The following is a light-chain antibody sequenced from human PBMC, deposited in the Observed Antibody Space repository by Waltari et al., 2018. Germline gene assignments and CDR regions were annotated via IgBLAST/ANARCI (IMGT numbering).Light chain of an antibody. CDR3: CSYAGSSTWV. CDR2: EVS. V-gene: IGLV2-23*02. CDR1: TSDVGSYNL. Sequence: QSALTQPASVSGSPGQSITLSCPGTTSDVGSYNLFSWYQHHPRKAPRLKIYEVSNRPSGVSNRFSGSKSGNPASLTISGLQAEDEADYYCCSYAGSSTWVFGGGTKLTVL. J-gene: IGLJ2*01.